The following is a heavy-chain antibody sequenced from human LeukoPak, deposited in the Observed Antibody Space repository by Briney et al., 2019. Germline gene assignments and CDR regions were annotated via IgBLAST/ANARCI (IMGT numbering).Heavy chain of an antibody. J-gene: IGHJ4*02. CDR2: INSDGSST. Sequence: PGGSLRLSCAASGFTFSTYWMHWVRQAPGKGLVWVSRINSDGSSTRYAGPVKGRFTISRDNAKNTLYLQMNSLRAEDTAVYYCARDSPHSSNDFHYWGQGTLVTVSS. CDR3: ARDSPHSSNDFHY. CDR1: GFTFSTYW. V-gene: IGHV3-74*01. D-gene: IGHD6-13*01.